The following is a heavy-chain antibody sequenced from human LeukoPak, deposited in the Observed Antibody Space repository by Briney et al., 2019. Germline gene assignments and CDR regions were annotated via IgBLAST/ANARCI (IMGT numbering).Heavy chain of an antibody. CDR1: GFSFSGYS. Sequence: GGSLRLSCAASGFSFSGYSINWVRQAPGKGLEWVAVIWYDGSNKYYADSVKGRFTISRDNSKNTLYLQMNSLRAEDTAVYYCARDAGRYLDWLGYWGQGTLVTVSS. V-gene: IGHV3-33*08. CDR3: ARDAGRYLDWLGY. J-gene: IGHJ4*02. D-gene: IGHD3-9*01. CDR2: IWYDGSNK.